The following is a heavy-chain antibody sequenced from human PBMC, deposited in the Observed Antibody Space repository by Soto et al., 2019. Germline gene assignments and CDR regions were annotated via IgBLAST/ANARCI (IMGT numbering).Heavy chain of an antibody. J-gene: IGHJ5*02. CDR1: GGSVSSSNW. CDR2: IYHSGST. V-gene: IGHV4-4*02. CDR3: ASVGSDYDNSGYYLP. D-gene: IGHD3-22*01. Sequence: SETLSLTCIVSGGSVSSSNWWSWVRQPLGKGLEWIGEIYHSGSTTYNPSLKSRATISVDKSENQFSLRLKSVTAADTAVYYCASVGSDYDNSGYYLPWRPGTLVTVSS.